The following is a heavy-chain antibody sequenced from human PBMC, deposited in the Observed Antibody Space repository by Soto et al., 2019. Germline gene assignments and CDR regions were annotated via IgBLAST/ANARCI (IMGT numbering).Heavy chain of an antibody. V-gene: IGHV4-61*01. CDR2: IYYSGST. CDR1: GGSVISGSYY. D-gene: IGHD6-6*01. Sequence: SETLSLTCTVSGGSVISGSYYFICIRQPPWKGLEWIGYIYYSGSTNYNPSLKSRVTISVDTSKNQFSLKLSSVTAADTAVYYCARDGSGRIAARLGWFDPWGQGTLVTVSS. J-gene: IGHJ5*02. CDR3: ARDGSGRIAARLGWFDP.